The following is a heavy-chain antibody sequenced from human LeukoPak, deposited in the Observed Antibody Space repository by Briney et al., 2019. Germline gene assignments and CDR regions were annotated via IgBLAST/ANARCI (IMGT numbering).Heavy chain of an antibody. CDR1: GGTFSSYA. Sequence: ASVKVSCKASGGTFSSYALSWVRQAPGQGLEWMGRIIPIFGTANYAQKFQGRVTITTDESTSTAYMELSSLRSEDTAVYYCARDNPPALYSSGWYGNQGDYWGQGTLVTVSS. J-gene: IGHJ4*02. CDR3: ARDNPPALYSSGWYGNQGDY. V-gene: IGHV1-69*05. D-gene: IGHD6-19*01. CDR2: IIPIFGTA.